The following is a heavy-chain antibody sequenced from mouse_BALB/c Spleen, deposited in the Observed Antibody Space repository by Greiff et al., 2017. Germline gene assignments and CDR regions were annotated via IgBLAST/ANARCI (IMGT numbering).Heavy chain of an antibody. J-gene: IGHJ4*01. CDR3: ANHYYGSNAGMDY. CDR1: GYSITSDYA. V-gene: IGHV3-2*02. D-gene: IGHD1-1*01. Sequence: EVKLMESGPGLVKPSQSLSLTCTVTGYSITSDYAWNWIRQFPGNKLEWMGYISYSGSTSYNPSLKSRISITRDTSKNQFFLQLNSVTTEDTATYYCANHYYGSNAGMDYWGQGTSVTVSS. CDR2: ISYSGST.